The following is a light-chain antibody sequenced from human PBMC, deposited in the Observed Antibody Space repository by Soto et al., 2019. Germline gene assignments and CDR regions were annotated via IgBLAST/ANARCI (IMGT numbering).Light chain of an antibody. Sequence: DIHLTQSPSFLSASVGDRVTITCRPSQAVPNNMAWYQQKPGKPPKLLIDEESTLHSGVPSRFSGRKSGTQFTLTIDSLQPEDFATYYCQQVKTYPRTFGGGTKVEIK. CDR3: QQVKTYPRT. V-gene: IGKV1-9*01. CDR2: EES. J-gene: IGKJ4*01. CDR1: QAVPNN.